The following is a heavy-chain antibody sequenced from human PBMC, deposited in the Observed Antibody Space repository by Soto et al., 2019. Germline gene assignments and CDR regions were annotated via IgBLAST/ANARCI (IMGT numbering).Heavy chain of an antibody. J-gene: IGHJ3*01. CDR1: GFTFSSYW. CDR3: AREGLDTAGFFDV. Sequence: GGSLRLSCAASGFTFSSYWMHWVRQAPGKGLEWVSRIEGDGSSTTSADSVKGRFAVSRDDARNTLYLQMSSLRADDTAIYYCAREGLDTAGFFDVWGQGTMVTVSS. CDR2: IEGDGSST. V-gene: IGHV3-74*01. D-gene: IGHD6-13*01.